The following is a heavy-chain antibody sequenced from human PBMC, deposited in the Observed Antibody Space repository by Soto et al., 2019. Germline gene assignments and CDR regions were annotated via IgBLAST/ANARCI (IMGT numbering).Heavy chain of an antibody. Sequence: SVKVSCKASGYTFSSYGITWVRQTPGQGLEWLGGFIPVYRTLNYAQKFQGRVTITADESTGTAYMTLSSLASDDTAVYYCATGVIWIGYFTVDSWGQGTRVTVSS. V-gene: IGHV1-69*13. CDR2: FIPVYRTL. CDR3: ATGVIWIGYFTVDS. CDR1: GYTFSSYG. D-gene: IGHD3-3*01. J-gene: IGHJ4*02.